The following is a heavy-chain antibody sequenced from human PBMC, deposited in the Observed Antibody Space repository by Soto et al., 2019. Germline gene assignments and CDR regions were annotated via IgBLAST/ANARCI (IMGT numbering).Heavy chain of an antibody. CDR2: IYFSGRT. V-gene: IGHV4-61*08. J-gene: IGHJ5*02. Sequence: SETLSLTCTVSGDSVSSGDYYWTWIRQPPGKGLEWVGHIYFSGRTNYIPSLESRVTISLDTSKNQFSLKLTSVTAADTAVYYCARVPIDTYMIYWSDPWGQGTLVTVS. D-gene: IGHD3-16*01. CDR1: GDSVSSGDYY. CDR3: ARVPIDTYMIYWSDP.